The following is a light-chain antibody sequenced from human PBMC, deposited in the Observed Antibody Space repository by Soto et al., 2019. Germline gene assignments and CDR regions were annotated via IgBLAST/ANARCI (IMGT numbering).Light chain of an antibody. CDR1: SSDIGGYTY. CDR2: EVS. CDR3: GSYANSNNYV. J-gene: IGLJ1*01. Sequence: SVLTQPPSASGSPGQSVTISCSGTSSDIGGYTYVSWYQHHPGKAPKLMIYEVSKRPSGVPDRFSGSKSGNTASLTVSGLQAEDEADYYCGSYANSNNYVFGTGTKITVL. V-gene: IGLV2-8*01.